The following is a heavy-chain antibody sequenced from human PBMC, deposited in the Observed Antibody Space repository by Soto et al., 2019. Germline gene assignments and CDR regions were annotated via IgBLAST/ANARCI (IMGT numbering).Heavy chain of an antibody. CDR2: IWYDGSNK. V-gene: IGHV3-33*01. D-gene: IGHD6-19*01. J-gene: IGHJ6*02. CDR1: GFTFSSYG. Sequence: GGSLRLSCAASGFTFSSYGMHWVRQAPGKGLEWVAVIWYDGSNKYYADSVKGRFTISRDNSKNTLYLQMNSLRAEDTAVYFCARGPTGAVGYYYYYYGMDVWGQGTTVTVS. CDR3: ARGPTGAVGYYYYYYGMDV.